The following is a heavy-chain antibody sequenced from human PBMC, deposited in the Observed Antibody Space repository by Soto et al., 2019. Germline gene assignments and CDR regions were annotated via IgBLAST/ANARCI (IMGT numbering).Heavy chain of an antibody. Sequence: PSETLSLTCTVSGGSISSGGYYWNWIRQSPGKGLEWIGYIYYSGSTYYNPSLKSRVTISVDTSKNQFSLKLSSVTAADTAVYYCARPVSSSWWDWFDPWGQGTLVTVSS. V-gene: IGHV4-31*03. J-gene: IGHJ5*02. CDR2: IYYSGST. CDR1: GGSISSGGYY. D-gene: IGHD6-13*01. CDR3: ARPVSSSWWDWFDP.